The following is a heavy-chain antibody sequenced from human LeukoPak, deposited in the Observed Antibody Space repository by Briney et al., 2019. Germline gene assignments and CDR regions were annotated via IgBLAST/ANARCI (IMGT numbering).Heavy chain of an antibody. Sequence: PTGGSLRLSCAASGFTFSSYAMSWVRQAPGKGLEWVSAISGSGGSTCYADSVKGRFTISRDNSKNTLYLQMNSLRAEDTAVYYCAKVRYDSSGYYYDYWGQGTLVTVSS. D-gene: IGHD3-22*01. CDR1: GFTFSSYA. CDR3: AKVRYDSSGYYYDY. CDR2: ISGSGGST. J-gene: IGHJ4*02. V-gene: IGHV3-23*01.